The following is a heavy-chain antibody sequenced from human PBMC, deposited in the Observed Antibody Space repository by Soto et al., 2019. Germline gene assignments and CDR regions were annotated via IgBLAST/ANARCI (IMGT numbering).Heavy chain of an antibody. CDR1: GFTFSSYV. V-gene: IGHV3-30-3*01. D-gene: IGHD4-17*01. J-gene: IGHJ3*02. CDR3: ARPGDYSAFDI. CDR2: ISHDGINK. Sequence: QVQLVESGGGVVQPGRSLRLSCAASGFTFSSYVMHWVRQAPGKGLEWVTVISHDGINKYYADSVKGRFTISRDNSKNTRYLQMNSLRADDTAVYYCARPGDYSAFDIWGQGPMVTVSS.